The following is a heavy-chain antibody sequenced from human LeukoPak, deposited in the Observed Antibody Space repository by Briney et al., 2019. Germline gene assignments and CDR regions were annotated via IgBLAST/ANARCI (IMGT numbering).Heavy chain of an antibody. D-gene: IGHD6-19*01. J-gene: IGHJ4*02. CDR3: ASIAVAGTYDY. Sequence: SETLSLTCTVSGYSISSGYYWGWIRQPPGKGLEWIGSIYYSGSTYYNPSLKSRVTISVDTSKNQFSLKLSSVTAADTAVYYFASIAVAGTYDYWGQGTLVTVSS. CDR2: IYYSGST. V-gene: IGHV4-38-2*02. CDR1: GYSISSGYY.